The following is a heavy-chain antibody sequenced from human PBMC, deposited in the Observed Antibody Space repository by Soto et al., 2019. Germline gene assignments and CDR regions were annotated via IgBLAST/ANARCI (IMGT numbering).Heavy chain of an antibody. V-gene: IGHV1-69*13. CDR1: GGTFSSYA. D-gene: IGHD3-22*01. J-gene: IGHJ3*02. CDR2: IIPIFGTA. Sequence: ASVKVSCKASGGTFSSYAISWVRQAPGQGLEWMGGIIPIFGTANYAQKFQGRVTITADESTSTAYMELSSLRSEDTAVYYCARAGVGVTARVVNNAFDRWRRGTMVTISS. CDR3: ARAGVGVTARVVNNAFDR.